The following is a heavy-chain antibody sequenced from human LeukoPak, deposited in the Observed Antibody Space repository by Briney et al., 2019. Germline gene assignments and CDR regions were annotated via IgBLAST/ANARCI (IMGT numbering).Heavy chain of an antibody. CDR2: IYYTGST. Sequence: PSETLSLTCTVSGGSLSNYYWSWVRQPPGKGLEWIGCIYYTGSTNYNPSLKSRVTISVDTSKNQFSLKLTSVTAADTAVYYCARVFGSRNAFDYWGQGTLLTASS. V-gene: IGHV4-59*01. J-gene: IGHJ4*02. CDR3: ARVFGSRNAFDY. CDR1: GGSLSNYY. D-gene: IGHD1-26*01.